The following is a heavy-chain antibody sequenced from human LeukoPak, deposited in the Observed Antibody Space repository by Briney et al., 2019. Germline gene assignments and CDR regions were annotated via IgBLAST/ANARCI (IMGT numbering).Heavy chain of an antibody. CDR2: IYHSGST. CDR3: VRDTMIDS. J-gene: IGHJ4*02. CDR1: GYSISSGYY. D-gene: IGHD3-22*01. Sequence: PSETLSLTCTVSGYSISSGYYWGWIRQPPGKGLEWIGSIYHSGSTYYNPSLKSRVTISVDTSKNQFSLKLSSVTAADTAVYYCVRDTMIDSWGQGTLVTVSS. V-gene: IGHV4-38-2*02.